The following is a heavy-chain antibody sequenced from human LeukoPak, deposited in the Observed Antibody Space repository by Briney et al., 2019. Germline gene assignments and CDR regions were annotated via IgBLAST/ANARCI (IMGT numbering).Heavy chain of an antibody. J-gene: IGHJ6*02. CDR1: VYTFTSYD. V-gene: IGHV1-8*01. CDR3: AREAMVRGVSFPTFHGVYYYYGMDV. CDR2: MNPNSGNT. Sequence: GASVKVSCKASVYTFTSYDINWVRQATGQGLEWMGWMNPNSGNTVYAQKFQGRVTMTRNTSISTAYMELSSLRSEDTAVYYCAREAMVRGVSFPTFHGVYYYYGMDVWGQGTTVTVSS. D-gene: IGHD3-10*01.